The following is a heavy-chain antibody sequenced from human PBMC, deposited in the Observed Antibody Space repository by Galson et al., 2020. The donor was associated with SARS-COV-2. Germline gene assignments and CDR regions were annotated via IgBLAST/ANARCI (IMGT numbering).Heavy chain of an antibody. CDR3: AKWGGDNRGGKAFDY. Sequence: GGSLRLSCAASGFTFRSYAMLWLRQAPGRGLEWTSTVINSKGGTYYAASVKGRFTISRDNSKSTMFRQMNSLTDVDTAIYYCAKWGGDNRGGKAFDYWGQGTLVTVSS. V-gene: IGHV3-23*01. CDR2: VINSKGGT. J-gene: IGHJ4*02. D-gene: IGHD6-19*01. CDR1: GFTFRSYA.